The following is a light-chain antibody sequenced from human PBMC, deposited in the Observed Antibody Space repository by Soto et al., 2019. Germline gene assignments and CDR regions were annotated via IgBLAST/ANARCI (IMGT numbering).Light chain of an antibody. V-gene: IGKV4-1*01. Sequence: DIVMTQSPDSLAVSLGGRATVSCKSSQSLLYSSNNKTYLAWYQQKTGQPPRLLIHWASSRESGVPDRFSGSGSGTDFTLTITSLQAEDVAIYYCQEYFIPPWTFGQGTKVEVK. CDR2: WAS. CDR1: QSLLYSSNNKTY. CDR3: QEYFIPPWT. J-gene: IGKJ1*01.